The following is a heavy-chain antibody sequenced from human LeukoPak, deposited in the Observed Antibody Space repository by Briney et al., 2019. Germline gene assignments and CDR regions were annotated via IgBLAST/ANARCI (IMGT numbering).Heavy chain of an antibody. CDR3: ARGDYCSGGSCYFVY. V-gene: IGHV4-4*02. D-gene: IGHD2-15*01. Sequence: SETLSLTCAVSGGSISSSNWWSWVRQPPGKGLEWIGEIYHSGSTNYNPSLKSRVTISVDKSKNQFSLKLSSVTAADTAVYYCARGDYCSGGSCYFVYWGQGTLVTVSS. CDR1: GGSISSSNW. CDR2: IYHSGST. J-gene: IGHJ4*02.